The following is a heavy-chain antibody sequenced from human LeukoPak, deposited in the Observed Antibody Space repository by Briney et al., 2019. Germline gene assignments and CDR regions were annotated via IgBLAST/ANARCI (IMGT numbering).Heavy chain of an antibody. J-gene: IGHJ4*02. CDR2: IYYSGST. CDR3: ARRTEYSGSYLVDY. D-gene: IGHD1-26*01. CDR1: GGSISSSSYY. V-gene: IGHV4-39*01. Sequence: SETLSLTCTVSGGSISSSSYYWGWIRQPPGKGLEGIGSIYYSGSTYYNPSLKSRVTISVDTSKNQFSLKLSSVTAADTVVYYCARRTEYSGSYLVDYWGQGTLVTVAS.